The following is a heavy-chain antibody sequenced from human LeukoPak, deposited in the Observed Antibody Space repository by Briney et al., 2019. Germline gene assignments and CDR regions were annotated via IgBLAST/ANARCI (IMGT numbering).Heavy chain of an antibody. V-gene: IGHV3-49*04. CDR2: IRSKAYGGTT. CDR1: GFTFGDYA. Sequence: PGGSLRLSCTASGFTFGDYAMSWVRQAPGKGLEWVGFIRSKAYGGTTEYAASVEGRFTISRDDSKSIAYLQMNSLKTEDTAVYYCTREGGSSPSGSYYYYMDVWGKGTTVTVSS. D-gene: IGHD1-26*01. J-gene: IGHJ6*03. CDR3: TREGGSSPSGSYYYYMDV.